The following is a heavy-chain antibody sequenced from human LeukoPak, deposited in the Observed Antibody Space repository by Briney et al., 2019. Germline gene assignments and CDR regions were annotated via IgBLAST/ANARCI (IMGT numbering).Heavy chain of an antibody. CDR3: GRQGYTASYYFVDY. V-gene: IGHV4-4*07. CDR1: GGSINSYY. Sequence: SETLSLTCTVSGGSINSYYWGWGRQPAAKGLEWIGRIYPTGTTNYGPSFKSRLTMSLDTSKNQFSLKLRSVTAADTAVYYCGRQGYTASYYFVDYWSQGTLVTVSS. J-gene: IGHJ4*02. CDR2: IYPTGTT. D-gene: IGHD3-10*01.